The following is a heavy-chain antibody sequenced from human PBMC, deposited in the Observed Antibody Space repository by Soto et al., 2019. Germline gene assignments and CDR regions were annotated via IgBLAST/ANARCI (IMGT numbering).Heavy chain of an antibody. CDR1: GDSISSSGYY. Sequence: TSETLSLTCTVSGDSISSSGYYWAWIRQPPGKGLEWIGNIDYSGSTNYNPSLKSRVTFSVDTSKNQFSLKLSSVTAADTAVYYCATGYYFDYWGQGTLVTVSS. CDR3: ATGYYFDY. V-gene: IGHV4-61*05. CDR2: IDYSGST. J-gene: IGHJ4*02.